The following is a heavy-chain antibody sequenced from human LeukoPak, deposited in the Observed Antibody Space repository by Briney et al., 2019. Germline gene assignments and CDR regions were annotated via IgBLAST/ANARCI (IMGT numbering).Heavy chain of an antibody. Sequence: AHTLSPTCTVSGGSISSYYWSWIRQHPGKGLGWIGYIYNSGSTNYNHSLKSRVSISEDMTNNQFSLKLSSVTAADAAVYYCARSLRLWGGYSGIAFDIWGQGTMVTVSS. J-gene: IGHJ3*02. D-gene: IGHD4-23*01. CDR3: ARSLRLWGGYSGIAFDI. CDR1: GGSISSYY. CDR2: IYNSGST. V-gene: IGHV4-59*07.